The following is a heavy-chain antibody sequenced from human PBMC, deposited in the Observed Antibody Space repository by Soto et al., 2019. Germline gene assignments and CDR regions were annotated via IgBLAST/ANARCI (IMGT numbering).Heavy chain of an antibody. Sequence: GASVKVSCKASGGTFSSYAISWVRQAPGQGLEWMGGSIPIFGTANYAQKFQGRVTITADESTSTAYMELSSLSSEDTAVYYGARVRSWAGYSSSRAPYYFDYWGQGTLVTVSS. D-gene: IGHD6-13*01. V-gene: IGHV1-69*13. CDR3: ARVRSWAGYSSSRAPYYFDY. CDR2: SIPIFGTA. J-gene: IGHJ4*02. CDR1: GGTFSSYA.